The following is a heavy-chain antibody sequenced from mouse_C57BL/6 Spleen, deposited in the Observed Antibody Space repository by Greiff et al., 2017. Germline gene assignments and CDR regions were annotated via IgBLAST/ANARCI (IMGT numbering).Heavy chain of an antibody. J-gene: IGHJ4*01. V-gene: IGHV1-50*01. CDR3: ARLRPGFYYAMDD. CDR2: IDPSDSST. Sequence: VQLQQPGAELVKPGASVKLSCKASGYTFTSSWLQWVKQRPGQGLEWIGEIDPSDSSTNYNQKFKGKATLTVDTSSSTAYMQLSSLTSEDSAVYYCARLRPGFYYAMDDWGQGTSVTVSS. CDR1: GYTFTSSW. D-gene: IGHD2-12*01.